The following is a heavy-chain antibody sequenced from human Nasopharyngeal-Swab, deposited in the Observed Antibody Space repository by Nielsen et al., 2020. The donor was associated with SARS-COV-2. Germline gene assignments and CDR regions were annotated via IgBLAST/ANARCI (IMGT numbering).Heavy chain of an antibody. V-gene: IGHV3-21*01. Sequence: GESLKISCAASGFIFSTYTMNWVRQAPGKGLEWLSSIKSSTSYIYYADSLKGRFTISRDNAKNSLYLQMNSLRTEDTAVYYCATSGYSSGWIFWGQGTLVTVSS. CDR3: ATSGYSSGWIF. CDR1: GFIFSTYT. CDR2: IKSSTSYI. J-gene: IGHJ4*02. D-gene: IGHD6-19*01.